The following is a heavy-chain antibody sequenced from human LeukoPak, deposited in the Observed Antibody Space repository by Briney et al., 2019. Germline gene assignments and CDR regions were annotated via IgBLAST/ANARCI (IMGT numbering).Heavy chain of an antibody. CDR3: ARHSYYYYMDV. CDR1: GYSISSGYY. V-gene: IGHV4-38-2*02. Sequence: PSETLSLTCTVSGYSISSGYYWGWIRQPPGKGLEWIGSIYHSGGTYNNPSLKSRVTMSVDTSKNQLSLKLKSVTAADTAVYYCARHSYYYYMDVWGKGATVTISS. J-gene: IGHJ6*03. CDR2: IYHSGGT.